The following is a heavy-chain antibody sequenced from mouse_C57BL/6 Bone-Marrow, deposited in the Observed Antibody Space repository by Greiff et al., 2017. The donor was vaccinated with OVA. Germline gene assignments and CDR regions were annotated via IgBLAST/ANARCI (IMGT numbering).Heavy chain of an antibody. Sequence: QVTLKESGPGLLQSSQTLSLTCSFSGFSLSTSGMGVSWIRQPSGKGLEWLAHIYWDDDKRYNPSLKSRLTISKDTSRNQVFLKITSVDTADTATYYCARDNYYGSYWYFDVWGTGTTVTVSS. D-gene: IGHD1-1*01. CDR3: ARDNYYGSYWYFDV. V-gene: IGHV8-12*01. CDR1: GFSLSTSGMG. J-gene: IGHJ1*03. CDR2: IYWDDDK.